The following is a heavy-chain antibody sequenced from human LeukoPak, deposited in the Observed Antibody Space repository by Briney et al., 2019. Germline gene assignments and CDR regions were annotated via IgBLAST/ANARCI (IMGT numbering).Heavy chain of an antibody. D-gene: IGHD6-6*01. CDR3: ARTPEYSSSSGYREYYYYYYMDV. CDR1: GYSFTSYW. CDR2: ISAYNGNT. Sequence: GESLKISCQGSGYSFTSYWIGWVRQAPGQGLEWMGWISAYNGNTNYAQKLQGRVTMTTDTSMSTAYMELRSLRSDDTAVYYCARTPEYSSSSGYREYYYYYYMDVWGKGTTVTVSS. V-gene: IGHV1-18*04. J-gene: IGHJ6*03.